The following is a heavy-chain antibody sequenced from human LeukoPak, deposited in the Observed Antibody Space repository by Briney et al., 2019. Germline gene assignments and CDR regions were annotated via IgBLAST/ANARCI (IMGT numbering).Heavy chain of an antibody. D-gene: IGHD6-19*01. CDR3: ARDHQYSSGWSWFDP. J-gene: IGHJ5*02. Sequence: PGGSLRLSCAASGFTFSDYYMSWIRQAPGKGLEWVSYISSSGSTIYYADSVKGRFTISRDNAKNSLYLQMNSLRAEDTAVYYCARDHQYSSGWSWFDPWGQGTLVTVSS. CDR2: ISSSGSTI. V-gene: IGHV3-11*01. CDR1: GFTFSDYY.